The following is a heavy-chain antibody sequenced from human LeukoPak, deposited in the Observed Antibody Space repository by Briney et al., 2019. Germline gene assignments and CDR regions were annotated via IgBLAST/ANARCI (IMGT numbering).Heavy chain of an antibody. V-gene: IGHV3-21*01. CDR1: GFTFISYS. CDR2: ISSSSSYI. D-gene: IGHD3-10*01. J-gene: IGHJ3*02. Sequence: PGGSLRLSCAASGFTFISYSMNWVRQAPGKGLEWVSSISSSSSYIYYADSVKGRFTISRDNAKNSLYLQMNSLRAEDTTVYYCAKDLSGSYFLDAFDIWGQGTMVTVSS. CDR3: AKDLSGSYFLDAFDI.